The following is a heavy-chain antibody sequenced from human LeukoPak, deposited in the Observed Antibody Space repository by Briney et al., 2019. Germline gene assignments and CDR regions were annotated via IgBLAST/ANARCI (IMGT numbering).Heavy chain of an antibody. J-gene: IGHJ4*02. D-gene: IGHD3-10*01. CDR3: AREGLGSGT. Sequence: SETLSLTCAVSGGSISSGGYSWSWIRQPPGKGLEWIGYIYHSGSTYYNPSLKSRVTISVDRSKNQFSLKLSSVTAADTAVYYCAREGLGSGTWGQGTLVTVSS. CDR1: GGSISSGGYS. V-gene: IGHV4-30-2*01. CDR2: IYHSGST.